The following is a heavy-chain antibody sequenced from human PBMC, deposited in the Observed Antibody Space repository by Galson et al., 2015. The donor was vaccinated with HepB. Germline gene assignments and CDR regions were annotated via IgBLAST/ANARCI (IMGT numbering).Heavy chain of an antibody. CDR3: ARRIAGVNEYYYGMDV. CDR2: INPNSGDT. J-gene: IGHJ6*02. V-gene: IGHV1-2*06. CDR1: GYTFTDYD. Sequence: SVKVSCKASGYTFTDYDMHWVRQAPGQGLEWMGRINPNSGDTKYEQKFQGRVTMTRDTSISTGYMEVNSLRSDDTAVYYCARRIAGVNEYYYGMDVWGQGTTVTVSS. D-gene: IGHD1-26*01.